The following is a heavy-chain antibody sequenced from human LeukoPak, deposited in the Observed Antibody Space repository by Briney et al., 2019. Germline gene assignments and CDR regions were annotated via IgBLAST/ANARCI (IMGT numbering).Heavy chain of an antibody. CDR2: INPNSGGA. CDR3: ARDLPRYDTAMVKGLNWFDP. V-gene: IGHV1-2*02. D-gene: IGHD5-18*01. CDR1: GYTFTGYY. Sequence: ASVKVSCKASGYTFTGYYMHWVRQAPGQGLEWMGWINPNSGGANYAQTFQGRVTMTRDTSISTAYMELSRLRSDDTAVYYCARDLPRYDTAMVKGLNWFDPWGQGTLVTVSS. J-gene: IGHJ5*02.